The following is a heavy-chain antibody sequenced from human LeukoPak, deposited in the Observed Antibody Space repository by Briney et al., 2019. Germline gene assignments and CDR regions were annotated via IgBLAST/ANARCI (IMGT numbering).Heavy chain of an antibody. CDR1: GFTFSSYS. CDR2: ISISSSTI. D-gene: IGHD5-18*01. J-gene: IGHJ4*02. V-gene: IGHV3-48*01. Sequence: GGSLRLSCAASGFTFSSYSMNWVRQAPGKGLEWVSYISISSSTIYYADSVKGRFTISRDNSKNTLYLQMNSLGAEDTAVYYCAKVTEYSYGPFDYWGQGTLVTVSS. CDR3: AKVTEYSYGPFDY.